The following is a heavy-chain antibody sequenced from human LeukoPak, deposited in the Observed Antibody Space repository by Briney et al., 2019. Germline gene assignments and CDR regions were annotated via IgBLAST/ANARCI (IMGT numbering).Heavy chain of an antibody. V-gene: IGHV3-53*01. CDR1: GFSVSMKY. CDR2: IFSGGTT. D-gene: IGHD3-10*01. Sequence: GESLGLSCAASGFSVSMKYMTWVRQAPGKGLEWVSVIFSGGTTYYADSVKGRFTVSRDNSKNMMYLQMNSLRAEDAAVYYCARFSGPGMQHYYYYMDVGGTGTTVTVSS. CDR3: ARFSGPGMQHYYYYMDV. J-gene: IGHJ6*03.